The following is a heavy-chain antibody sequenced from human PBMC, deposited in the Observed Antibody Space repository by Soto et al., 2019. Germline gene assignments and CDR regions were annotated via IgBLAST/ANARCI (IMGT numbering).Heavy chain of an antibody. CDR1: AFTFSSHA. CDR2: ITYDGGNK. J-gene: IGHJ6*02. CDR3: ARDIAAVGPFYYYGMDV. V-gene: IGHV3-30-3*01. D-gene: IGHD6-13*01. Sequence: QVQLVESGGGVVQPGRSLRLSCAASAFTFSSHAMHWVRQAPGKGLEWMAVITYDGGNKYYADSVKGRFTISRDNSKNTPYLHISSLRAEHTAVFYGARDIAAVGPFYYYGMDVWGQGTTVTVSS.